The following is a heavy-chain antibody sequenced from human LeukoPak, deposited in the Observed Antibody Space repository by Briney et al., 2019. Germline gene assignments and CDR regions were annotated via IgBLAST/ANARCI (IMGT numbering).Heavy chain of an antibody. CDR1: GFTVSSNY. CDR3: ATRSCTNGVCPFEY. Sequence: PGGSLRLSCAASGFTVSSNYMSWVRQAPGKGLEWVSVIYSGGSTYYADSVKGRFTISRDNSKNTLYLQMNSLRAEDTAVYYCATRSCTNGVCPFEYWGQGTLVTVSS. CDR2: IYSGGST. D-gene: IGHD2-8*01. V-gene: IGHV3-66*01. J-gene: IGHJ4*02.